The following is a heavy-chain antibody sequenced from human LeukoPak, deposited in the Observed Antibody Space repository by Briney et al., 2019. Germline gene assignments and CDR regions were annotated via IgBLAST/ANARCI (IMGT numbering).Heavy chain of an antibody. J-gene: IGHJ5*02. CDR1: GFAFSSYE. V-gene: IGHV3-48*03. CDR2: ISGSDST. D-gene: IGHD2-15*01. Sequence: PGGSLRLSCAASGFAFSSYEMNWVRQAPGKGLEWVSAISGSDSTYYADSVKGRFTISRDDAKNSLYLQMNSLRAEDTAVYYCARAGSRGGTWFDPWGQGTLVTVSS. CDR3: ARAGSRGGTWFDP.